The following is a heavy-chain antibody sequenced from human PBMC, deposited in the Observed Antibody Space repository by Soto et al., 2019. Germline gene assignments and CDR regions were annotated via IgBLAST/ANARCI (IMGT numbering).Heavy chain of an antibody. CDR3: ARGDSTDCSNGVCSFFYNHDMDV. D-gene: IGHD2-8*01. CDR2: INPKSGGT. Sequence: GASVKVSCKASGYSFTDYHIHWVRQAPGQGLERLGRINPKSGGTSTAQKLQGWVTMTTDTSISTASMELTRLTSDDTAIYYCARGDSTDCSNGVCSFFYNHDMDVWGQGTTVTVSS. CDR1: GYSFTDYH. V-gene: IGHV1-2*04. J-gene: IGHJ6*02.